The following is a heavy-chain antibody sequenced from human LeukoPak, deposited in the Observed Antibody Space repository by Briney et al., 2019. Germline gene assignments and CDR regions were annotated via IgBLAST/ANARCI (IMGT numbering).Heavy chain of an antibody. Sequence: EGSLRLSCAASGFTFSDYYMSWIRQTPGKGPEWVSYIIGTTISYADSVKGRFTISRDNAKNSLYLQMNSLRAEDTAVYYCARYCNGDTCDGAHDLWGQGTMVSVSS. CDR2: IIGTTI. D-gene: IGHD2-15*01. J-gene: IGHJ3*01. CDR3: ARYCNGDTCDGAHDL. CDR1: GFTFSDYY. V-gene: IGHV3-11*04.